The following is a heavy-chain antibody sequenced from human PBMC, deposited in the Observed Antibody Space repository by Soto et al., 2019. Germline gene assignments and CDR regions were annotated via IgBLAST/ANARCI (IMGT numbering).Heavy chain of an antibody. CDR3: ATRITVFGLLIPPFDP. J-gene: IGHJ5*02. CDR2: VYHSGIT. CDR1: GGSISPYS. Sequence: SETLSLTCSVSGGSISPYSWTWIRQPPGKGLEWIGFVYHSGITNYNPSLKSRVTMSVDTSKNQFSLRLSSVTAADTAIYYCATRITVFGLLIPPFDPWGQGTQVTVSS. D-gene: IGHD3-3*01. V-gene: IGHV4-59*03.